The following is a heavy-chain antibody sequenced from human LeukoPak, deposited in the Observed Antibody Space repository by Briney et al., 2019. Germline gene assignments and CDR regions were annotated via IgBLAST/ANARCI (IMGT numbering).Heavy chain of an antibody. CDR2: ISGSGGST. Sequence: PGRSLRLSCAASGFTFDDYAMHWVRQAPGKGLEWVSAISGSGGSTYYADSVKGRFTISRDNSKNTLYLQMNSLRAEDTALYYCAREKDSSSLGNSFDYWGQGTLVTVSS. J-gene: IGHJ4*02. V-gene: IGHV3-23*01. CDR3: AREKDSSSLGNSFDY. CDR1: GFTFDDYA. D-gene: IGHD6-6*01.